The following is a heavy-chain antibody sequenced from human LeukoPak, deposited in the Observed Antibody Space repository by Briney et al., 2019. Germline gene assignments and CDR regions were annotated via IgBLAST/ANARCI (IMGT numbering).Heavy chain of an antibody. CDR3: ARGTPLDS. CDR2: INHNGRTT. CDR1: GFTFSPSW. Sequence: GGSLRLSCAASGFTFSPSWMHWVRQAPGKGLVWVSHINHNGRTTTYADSVKGRFTITRDNAKNTLYLQMNSLRAEDTAVYYCARGTPLDSWGQGTLVTVSS. J-gene: IGHJ5*01. V-gene: IGHV3-74*01.